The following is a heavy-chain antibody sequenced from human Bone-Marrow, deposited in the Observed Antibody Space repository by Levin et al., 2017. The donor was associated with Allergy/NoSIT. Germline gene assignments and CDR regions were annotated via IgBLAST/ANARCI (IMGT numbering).Heavy chain of an antibody. CDR2: ISPGAGTA. D-gene: IGHD3-16*01. CDR3: AKPAGGRSGWGRFDS. V-gene: IGHV3-23*01. CDR1: GFTFSSFS. J-gene: IGHJ4*02. Sequence: PGGSLRLSCAASGFTFSSFSMSWVRQAPGKGLEWVSLISPGAGTAYYTDSVKGRFTITRDNSKNTVSLQMNSLRAEDTALYYCAKPAGGRSGWGRFDSWGQGTLVTVSS.